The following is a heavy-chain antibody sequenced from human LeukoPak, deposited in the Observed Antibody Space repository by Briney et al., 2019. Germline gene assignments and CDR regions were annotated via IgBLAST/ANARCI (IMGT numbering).Heavy chain of an antibody. Sequence: GEPLKISCAASGFIFSSYWMSWVRQAPGKGLEWVANIKQDGSQKYYVDSVKGRFTISRDNAKNSLYLQMNSLRAEDTAVYYCARDDYGGDSIENAFDVWGQGTLLTVSS. CDR2: IKQDGSQK. D-gene: IGHD4-23*01. CDR3: ARDDYGGDSIENAFDV. J-gene: IGHJ3*01. CDR1: GFIFSSYW. V-gene: IGHV3-7*01.